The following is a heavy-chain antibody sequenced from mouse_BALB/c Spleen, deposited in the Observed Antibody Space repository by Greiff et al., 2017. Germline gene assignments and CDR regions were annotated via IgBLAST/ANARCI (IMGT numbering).Heavy chain of an antibody. J-gene: IGHJ2*01. CDR2: ILPGSGST. D-gene: IGHD2-4*01. Sequence: QVQLKESGAELMKPGASVKISCKATGYTFSSYWIEWVKQRPGHGLEWIGEILPGSGSTNYNEKFKGKATFTADTSSNTAYMQLSSLTSEDSAVYYCARGSTMIMGFDYWGQGTTLTVSS. CDR1: GYTFSSYW. CDR3: ARGSTMIMGFDY. V-gene: IGHV1-9*01.